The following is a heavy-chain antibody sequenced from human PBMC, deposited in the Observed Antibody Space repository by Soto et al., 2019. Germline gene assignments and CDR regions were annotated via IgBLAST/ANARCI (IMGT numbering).Heavy chain of an antibody. CDR1: GYTFTSYD. Sequence: ASVKVSFKASGYTFTSYDINWVRQATGQGLEWMGWMNPNSGNTGYAQKFQGRVTMTRNTSISTAYMELSSLRSEDTAVYYCALCSGGSCYYLAFDIWGQGTMVTVSS. V-gene: IGHV1-8*01. J-gene: IGHJ3*02. CDR2: MNPNSGNT. CDR3: ALCSGGSCYYLAFDI. D-gene: IGHD2-15*01.